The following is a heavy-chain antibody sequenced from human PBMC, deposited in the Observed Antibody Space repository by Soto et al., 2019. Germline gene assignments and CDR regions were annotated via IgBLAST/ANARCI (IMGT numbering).Heavy chain of an antibody. CDR1: GFTFSSYW. CDR2: IKQDGSEK. V-gene: IGHV3-7*01. D-gene: IGHD3-10*01. J-gene: IGHJ4*01. CDR3: GRDLLDMARED. Sequence: GGSLRLSCAASGFTFSSYWMSWVRQAPGKGLEWVANIKQDGSEKYYVDSVKGRFTISRDNAKNSLYLQMNSLRYERTVVCYWGRDLLDMAREDWGQGTQVIV.